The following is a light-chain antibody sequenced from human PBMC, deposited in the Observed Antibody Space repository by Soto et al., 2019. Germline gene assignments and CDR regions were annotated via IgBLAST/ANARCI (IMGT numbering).Light chain of an antibody. CDR2: QTS. Sequence: EIVLTQSPATLSSFPVDRVTLSFRASQYINTRLAWYQHRPGQAPRLLIYQTSLRAAGIPARFSASGSGTDFTLTISDVQPEDFALYYCHQRQSWPRTFGQGTKVDIK. J-gene: IGKJ1*01. V-gene: IGKV3-11*01. CDR3: HQRQSWPRT. CDR1: QYINTR.